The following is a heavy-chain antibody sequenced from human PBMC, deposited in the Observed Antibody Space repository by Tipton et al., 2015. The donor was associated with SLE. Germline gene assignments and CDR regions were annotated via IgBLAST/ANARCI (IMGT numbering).Heavy chain of an antibody. Sequence: TLSLTCAVYGGSFSGYYWSWIRQPPGKGLGWIGEINHSGSTNYNPSLKSRVTISVDTSKNQFSLKLSSVAAADTAVYYCARGYGDSHIDYYYYYMDVWGKGTTVTVSS. D-gene: IGHD4-17*01. CDR2: INHSGST. V-gene: IGHV4-34*01. J-gene: IGHJ6*03. CDR1: GGSFSGYY. CDR3: ARGYGDSHIDYYYYYMDV.